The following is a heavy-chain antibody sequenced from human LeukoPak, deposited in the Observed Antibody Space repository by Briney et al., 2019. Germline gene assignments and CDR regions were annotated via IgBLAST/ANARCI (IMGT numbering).Heavy chain of an antibody. Sequence: SETLSLTCTVSGGSISSYYWSWIRQPAGKGLEWIGRIYTSGSTNYNPSLKSRVTMSVDTSKNQFSLKLSSVTAADTAVYYCAREGIAAAGTTSYYSMDVWGQGTTVTVSS. CDR2: IYTSGST. V-gene: IGHV4-4*07. CDR3: AREGIAAAGTTSYYSMDV. CDR1: GGSISSYY. J-gene: IGHJ6*02. D-gene: IGHD6-13*01.